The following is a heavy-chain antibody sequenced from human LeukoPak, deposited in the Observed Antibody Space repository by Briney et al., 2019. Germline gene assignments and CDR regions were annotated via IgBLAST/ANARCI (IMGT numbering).Heavy chain of an antibody. CDR3: ARGKRPRYYDSSGYYYVSRLVYYYYYMDV. Sequence: GASVTVSCKVSGYTLTELSMHWVRQAPGKGLEWMGGFYPEDGETIYAQKFQGRVTITADKSTSTAYMELSSLRSEDTAVYYCARGKRPRYYDSSGYYYVSRLVYYYYYMDVWGKGTTVTVSS. V-gene: IGHV1-24*01. D-gene: IGHD3-22*01. J-gene: IGHJ6*03. CDR1: GYTLTELS. CDR2: FYPEDGET.